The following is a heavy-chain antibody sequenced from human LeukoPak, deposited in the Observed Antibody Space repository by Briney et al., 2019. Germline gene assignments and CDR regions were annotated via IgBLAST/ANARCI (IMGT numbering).Heavy chain of an antibody. J-gene: IGHJ3*02. CDR3: AKDGWELLGGGAFDI. V-gene: IGHV3-9*01. CDR1: GFTFSSYW. CDR2: ISWNSGSI. D-gene: IGHD1-26*01. Sequence: GGSLRLSCAASGFTFSSYWMSWVRQAPGKGLEWVSGISWNSGSIGYADSVRGRFTISRDNAKNSLYLQMNSLRAEDTALYYCAKDGWELLGGGAFDIWGQGTMVTVSS.